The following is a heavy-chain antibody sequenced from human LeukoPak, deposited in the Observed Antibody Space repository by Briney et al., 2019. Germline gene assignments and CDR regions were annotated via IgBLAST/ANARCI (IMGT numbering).Heavy chain of an antibody. Sequence: GGSLRLSCVASGVSFSSIELYWGCQVPGKGLEWVSYIGRGGTDLFYADSVKGRFTVTRDNAKNSLFLQMSSLRAEDTAVYYCARGTYYYGSWGQGTLVTVSS. CDR3: ARGTYYYGS. J-gene: IGHJ4*02. V-gene: IGHV3-48*03. CDR1: GVSFSSIE. D-gene: IGHD1-7*01. CDR2: IGRGGTDL.